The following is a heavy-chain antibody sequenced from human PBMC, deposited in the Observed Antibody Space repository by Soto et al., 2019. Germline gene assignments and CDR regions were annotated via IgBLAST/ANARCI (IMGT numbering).Heavy chain of an antibody. V-gene: IGHV3-23*01. D-gene: IGHD2-2*01. CDR3: AKFALNIVVVPAAMANT. Sequence: GGSLRLSCAASGFTFSSYAMSWFRQAPGKGLEWVSAISGSGGSTYYADSVKGRFTISRDNSKNTLYLQMNSLRAEDTAVYYCAKFALNIVVVPAAMANTWGQGTLVTVSS. CDR2: ISGSGGST. CDR1: GFTFSSYA. J-gene: IGHJ5*02.